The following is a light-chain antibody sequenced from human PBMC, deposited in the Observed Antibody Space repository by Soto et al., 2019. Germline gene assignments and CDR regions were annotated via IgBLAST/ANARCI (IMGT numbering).Light chain of an antibody. Sequence: QSVLTQPASVSGSPGQSVTISCTGTSSDIGAYKYVSWYQHHPGKSPRLMIYEASNRPSGVSNRFSASKSGNTASLTISGLQAEDEADYYCCSYRSTSTLVFGGGTKVTVL. V-gene: IGLV2-14*01. CDR1: SSDIGAYKY. CDR2: EAS. J-gene: IGLJ2*01. CDR3: CSYRSTSTLV.